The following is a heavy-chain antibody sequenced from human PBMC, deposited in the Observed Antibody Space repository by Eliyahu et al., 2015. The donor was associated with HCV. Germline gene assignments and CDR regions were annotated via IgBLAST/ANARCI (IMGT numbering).Heavy chain of an antibody. CDR2: IKSKTDGGTT. Sequence: EXQLVESGGGLVKPGGSLXLSCXASGFTFSKAWMSWVRKAPGKGLEWIGXIKSKTDGGTTDYAAPVKGRFTISRDDSKSTLYLQMNSLKTEDAAVYYCTTGAPGGFDYYLDXWGQGTTVTVSS. CDR1: GFTFSKAW. J-gene: IGHJ6*03. D-gene: IGHD3-10*01. CDR3: TTGAPGGFDYYLDX. V-gene: IGHV3-15*01.